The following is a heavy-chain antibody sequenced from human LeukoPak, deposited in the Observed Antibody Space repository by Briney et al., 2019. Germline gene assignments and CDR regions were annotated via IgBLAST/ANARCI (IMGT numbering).Heavy chain of an antibody. CDR3: GSEAFCAGGRCSLHRVAS. J-gene: IGHJ4*02. Sequence: DPVKVSCRASGYTFTAYYMHWVRQAPGQGHEWMGWIDARSGDTKYAQKFQARVTITRDTSIGTAYMELRSLVSDDTAVYYCGSEAFCAGGRCSLHRVASWGPGTLVTVSS. V-gene: IGHV1-2*02. CDR2: IDARSGDT. CDR1: GYTFTAYY. D-gene: IGHD2-8*02.